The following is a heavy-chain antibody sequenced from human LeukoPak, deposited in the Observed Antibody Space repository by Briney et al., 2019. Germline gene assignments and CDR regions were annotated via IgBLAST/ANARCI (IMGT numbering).Heavy chain of an antibody. CDR1: GGTFSSYA. CDR3: AKDDLAVAGTDY. CDR2: ISGSGGST. V-gene: IGHV3-23*01. Sequence: GASVKVSCKASGGTFSSYAMSWVRQAPGKGLEWVSAISGSGGSTYYADSVKGRFTISRDNSKNTLYLQMNSLRAEDTAVYYCAKDDLAVAGTDYWGQGTLVTVSS. J-gene: IGHJ4*02. D-gene: IGHD6-19*01.